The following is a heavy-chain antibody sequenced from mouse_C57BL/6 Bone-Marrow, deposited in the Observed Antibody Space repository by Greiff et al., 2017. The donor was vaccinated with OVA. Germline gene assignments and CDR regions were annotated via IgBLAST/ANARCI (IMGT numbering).Heavy chain of an antibody. CDR2: IDPEDGET. CDR3: ARGLLPFFYFDY. Sequence: VQLQQSGAELVKPGASVKLSCTASGFNIKDYYMHWVKQRTEQGLEWIGRIDPEDGETKYAPKFQGKATITADTSSNTAYLQLSSLTSKDTAVYYCARGLLPFFYFDYWGQGTTLTVSS. V-gene: IGHV14-2*01. J-gene: IGHJ2*01. CDR1: GFNIKDYY. D-gene: IGHD2-3*01.